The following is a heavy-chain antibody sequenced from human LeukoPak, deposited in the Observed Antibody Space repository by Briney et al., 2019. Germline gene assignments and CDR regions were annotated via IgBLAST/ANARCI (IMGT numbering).Heavy chain of an antibody. CDR2: IKSKGNKYAT. D-gene: IGHD3-10*01. V-gene: IGHV3-73*01. J-gene: IGHJ4*02. CDR3: IHYGSGSYSTDY. Sequence: GGSLRLSCAASGFTFNGADMHWVRQVHGQGLEWVGRIKSKGNKYATEYAATVKGRFTISRDDSKNTAYLQMNSLKTEDTAVYYCIHYGSGSYSTDYWGQGTQVTVSS. CDR1: GFTFNGAD.